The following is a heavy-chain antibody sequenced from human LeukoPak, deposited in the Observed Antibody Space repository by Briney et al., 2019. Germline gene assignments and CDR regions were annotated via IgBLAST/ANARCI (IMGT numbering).Heavy chain of an antibody. J-gene: IGHJ4*02. Sequence: GGSLRLSCAASRFTFNRYSMNWVRQAPGKGLAWVSSISTSSSYIYYADSVKGRFTISRDNAKTSLYLQMNSLRAEDTAVYYCARDLSGIAGYTYGRGIDYWGQGTLVTVSS. CDR3: ARDLSGIAGYTYGRGIDY. V-gene: IGHV3-21*01. CDR1: RFTFNRYS. CDR2: ISTSSSYI. D-gene: IGHD5-18*01.